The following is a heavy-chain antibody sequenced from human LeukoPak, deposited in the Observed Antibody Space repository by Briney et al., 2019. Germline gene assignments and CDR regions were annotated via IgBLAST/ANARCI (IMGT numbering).Heavy chain of an antibody. CDR3: ARSLRFLEWTIDY. CDR1: GFTFSSYG. J-gene: IGHJ4*02. CDR2: IWYDGSNK. Sequence: PGGSLRLSCAASGFTFSSYGMHWVRQAPGKGLEWVAVIWYDGSNKYYADSVKGRFTISRDNSKNTLYLQMNSLRAEDTAVYYCARSLRFLEWTIDYWGQGTLVTVSS. V-gene: IGHV3-33*01. D-gene: IGHD3-3*01.